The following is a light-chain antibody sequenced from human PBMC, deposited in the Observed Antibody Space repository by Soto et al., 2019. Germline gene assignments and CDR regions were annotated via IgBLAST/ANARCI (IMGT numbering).Light chain of an antibody. CDR1: QTIDTN. CDR3: QQRRNWPLT. CDR2: GVS. V-gene: IGKV3D-20*02. Sequence: EIVMTHSPVTLSVSPGERATLSCRASQTIDTNLAWYQQKPGQAPRPRIDGVSSRATGIPDRFSGSGSGTDFTLTISRLEPEDVAVYYCQQRRNWPLTFGGGTKVDIK. J-gene: IGKJ4*01.